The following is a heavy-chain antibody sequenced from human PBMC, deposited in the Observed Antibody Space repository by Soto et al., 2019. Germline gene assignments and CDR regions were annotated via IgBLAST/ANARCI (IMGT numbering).Heavy chain of an antibody. CDR3: AKGFYGDYYFDY. Sequence: PSETLSLTCTVSGGSISSGDYYWSWIRQPPGKGLEWIGYIYYSGSTYYNPSLKSRVTISVDTSKNTLYLQMNSLRAEDTAVYYCAKGFYGDYYFDYWGQGTLVTVSS. V-gene: IGHV4-30-4*02. CDR1: GGSISSGDYY. CDR2: IYYSGST. J-gene: IGHJ4*02. D-gene: IGHD4-17*01.